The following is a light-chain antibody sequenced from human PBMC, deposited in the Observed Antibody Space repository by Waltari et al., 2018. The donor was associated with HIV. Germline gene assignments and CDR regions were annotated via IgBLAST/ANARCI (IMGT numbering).Light chain of an antibody. CDR2: LSREGSH. Sequence: QLVLTQSPPDSASLRASVKLTRTLSSGHSSHAFAWPQPQPVKGTRYLMKLSREGSHSKGDGIPDRFSGSSSGAERYLTISSLQSEDEADYYCQTWGTGFAVFGGGTQLTVL. J-gene: IGLJ7*01. V-gene: IGLV4-69*01. CDR3: QTWGTGFAV. CDR1: SGHSSHA.